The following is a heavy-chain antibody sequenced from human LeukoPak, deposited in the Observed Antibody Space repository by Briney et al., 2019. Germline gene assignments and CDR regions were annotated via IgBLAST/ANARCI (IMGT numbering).Heavy chain of an antibody. CDR2: IIPILGIA. J-gene: IGHJ4*02. CDR3: ARDYYDSSGYYFRDY. CDR1: GGTFSSYA. D-gene: IGHD3-22*01. Sequence: ASVKVSCKASGGTFSSYAISWVRQAPGQGLEWMGRIIPILGIANYAQKFQGRVTITADKSTSTAYMELSSLRSEDTAVYYCARDYYDSSGYYFRDYWGQGTLVTVSS. V-gene: IGHV1-69*04.